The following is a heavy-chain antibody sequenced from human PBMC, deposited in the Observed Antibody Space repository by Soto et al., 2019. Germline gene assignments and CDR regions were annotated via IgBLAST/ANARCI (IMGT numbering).Heavy chain of an antibody. CDR2: IYYSGST. V-gene: IGHV4-59*01. Sequence: SETLSLTCTVSGGSISSYYWSWIRQPPGKGLEWIGYIYYSGSTNYNPSLKSRVTISVDTSKNQFSLKLSSVTAADTAVYYCARGPGNTSGYYYYFDYWGQGTLVTVSS. CDR3: ARGPGNTSGYYYYFDY. J-gene: IGHJ4*02. CDR1: GGSISSYY. D-gene: IGHD3-22*01.